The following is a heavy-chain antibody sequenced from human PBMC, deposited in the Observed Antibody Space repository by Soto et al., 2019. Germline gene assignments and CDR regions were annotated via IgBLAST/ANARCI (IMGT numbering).Heavy chain of an antibody. Sequence: SVKVSCKASGGTFSSYAISWVRQAPGQGLAWMGGIIPIFGTANYAQKFQGRVTITADKSTSTAYMELSSLRSEDTAVYYCASQPPYSYDGSGSPLAGGYTRWFDTWGEGTLVTVYS. J-gene: IGHJ5*02. CDR1: GGTFSSYA. D-gene: IGHD3-22*01. V-gene: IGHV1-69*06. CDR2: IIPIFGTA. CDR3: ASQPPYSYDGSGSPLAGGYTRWFDT.